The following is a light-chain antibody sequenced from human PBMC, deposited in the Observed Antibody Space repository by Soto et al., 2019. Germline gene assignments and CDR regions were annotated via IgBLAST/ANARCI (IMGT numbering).Light chain of an antibody. CDR3: QQYNNWPLT. Sequence: EIVLTQSPATLSVSPGDRATLSCRASQSVRSDLAWLQQKPGQAPRLLIYDASTRATGIPARFSGSVSGTEFTPTISSLQSEDFAIYYCQQYNNWPLTFGGGTKVEIK. V-gene: IGKV3-15*01. CDR1: QSVRSD. J-gene: IGKJ4*01. CDR2: DAS.